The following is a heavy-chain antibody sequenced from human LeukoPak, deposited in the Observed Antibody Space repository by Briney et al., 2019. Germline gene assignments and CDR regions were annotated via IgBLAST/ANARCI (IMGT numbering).Heavy chain of an antibody. CDR1: GYSISSGYY. V-gene: IGHV4-38-2*02. D-gene: IGHD5-12*01. CDR3: ARVDIVATIGIDY. CDR2: IYHSGST. Sequence: SETLSLTCTVSGYSISSGYYWGWIRQPPGKGLEWIGSIYHSGSTYYNPSLKSRVTISVDTSKNQFSLKLSSVTAADTAVYYCARVDIVATIGIDYWGQGTLVTVSS. J-gene: IGHJ4*02.